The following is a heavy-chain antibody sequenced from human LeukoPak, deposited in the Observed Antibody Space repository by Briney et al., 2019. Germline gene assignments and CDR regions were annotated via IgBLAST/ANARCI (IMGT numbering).Heavy chain of an antibody. J-gene: IGHJ6*03. CDR3: ARVVYGDYLAYYYYMDV. Sequence: ETLSLTCTVSGGSISSYYWSWIRQPPGKGLEWIGYIYYSGSTNYNPPLKSRVTISLDTSKNQFSLKLSSVTAADTAVYYCARVVYGDYLAYYYYMDVWGKGTTVTVSS. D-gene: IGHD4-17*01. CDR1: GGSISSYY. V-gene: IGHV4-59*01. CDR2: IYYSGST.